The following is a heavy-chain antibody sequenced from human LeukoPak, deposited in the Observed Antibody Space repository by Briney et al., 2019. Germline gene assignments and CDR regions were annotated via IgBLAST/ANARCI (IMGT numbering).Heavy chain of an antibody. Sequence: ASVKVSCKASGYTFTSYDINWVRQATGQGLEWMGWMDPNSGNTAYAQKFQGRVTMTRNTSISTAYMELSSLRSEDTAVYYCAKPPHYCTNGVCPHYYNYGRDVWGQGTTVTVSS. CDR1: GYTFTSYD. V-gene: IGHV1-8*01. D-gene: IGHD2-8*01. CDR3: AKPPHYCTNGVCPHYYNYGRDV. CDR2: MDPNSGNT. J-gene: IGHJ6*02.